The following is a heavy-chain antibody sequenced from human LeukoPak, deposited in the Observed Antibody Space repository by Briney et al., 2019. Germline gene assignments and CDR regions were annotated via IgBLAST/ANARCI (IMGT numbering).Heavy chain of an antibody. CDR3: AWVAVAGSFLPH. CDR1: GGSFCGYY. Sequence: SETLSLTSADSGGSFCGYYWSWIRQPPGKGLESFGEINYSGSTNYNPSLKSRVTISVDTSKNQFSLKLSSVTAADTAVYYCAWVAVAGSFLPHWGQGTLVTVSS. D-gene: IGHD6-19*01. J-gene: IGHJ1*01. V-gene: IGHV4-34*01. CDR2: INYSGST.